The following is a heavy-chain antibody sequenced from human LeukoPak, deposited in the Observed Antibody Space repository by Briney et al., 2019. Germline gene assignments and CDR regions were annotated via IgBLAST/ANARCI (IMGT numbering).Heavy chain of an antibody. CDR2: IYYSGST. CDR1: GGSISSSSYY. D-gene: IGHD6-13*01. V-gene: IGHV4-39*01. J-gene: IGHJ6*03. Sequence: SGTLSLTCAVSGGSISSSSYYWGWIRQPPGKGLEWIGSIYYSGSTYYNPSLKSRVTISVDTSKNQFSLKLSSVTAADTAVYYCARQEASTDSSSWYYYYYYYYMDVWGKGTTVTISS. CDR3: ARQEASTDSSSWYYYYYYYYMDV.